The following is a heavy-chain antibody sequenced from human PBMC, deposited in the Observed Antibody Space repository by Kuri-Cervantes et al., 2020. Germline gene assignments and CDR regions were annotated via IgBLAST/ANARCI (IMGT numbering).Heavy chain of an antibody. J-gene: IGHJ5*02. Sequence: SETLSLTCNVSGGSISSDYWSWIRQPPGKGLEWIGYVYYSGTANYNPSVESRVTISVDTSKKQFSLNLNSVTAADTAVYYCARGAGSSGWYLQWFDPWGQGTLVTVSS. CDR2: VYYSGTA. CDR1: GGSISSDY. CDR3: ARGAGSSGWYLQWFDP. V-gene: IGHV4-59*01. D-gene: IGHD6-19*01.